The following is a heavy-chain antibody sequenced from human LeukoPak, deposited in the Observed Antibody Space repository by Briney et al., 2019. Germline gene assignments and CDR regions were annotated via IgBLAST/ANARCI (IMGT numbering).Heavy chain of an antibody. CDR3: AMGAFWSGYYHLDY. CDR1: GYTFTGYY. CDR2: INPNSGGT. D-gene: IGHD3-3*01. Sequence: ASVKVSCKASGYTFTGYYMHWVRQAPGQGLAWMGWINPNSGGTNYAQKFQGRVTMTRDTSISTAYMELSRLRSDDTAVYYCAMGAFWSGYYHLDYWGPGTLVTVSS. J-gene: IGHJ4*02. V-gene: IGHV1-2*02.